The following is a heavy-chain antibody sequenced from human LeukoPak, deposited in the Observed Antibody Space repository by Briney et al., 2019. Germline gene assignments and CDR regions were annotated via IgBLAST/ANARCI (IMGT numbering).Heavy chain of an antibody. V-gene: IGHV3-30*02. CDR3: AKSPMGSYENWFDP. CDR1: GFTFSSYA. D-gene: IGHD6-6*01. CDR2: IRYDGSNK. Sequence: GGSLRLSCAASGFTFSSYAMRWVRQAPGKGLEWVSFIRYDGSNKFYADSVKGRFTISRDNSKNTLYLQMNSLKAEDTAVYYCAKSPMGSYENWFDPWGQGTLVTVSS. J-gene: IGHJ5*02.